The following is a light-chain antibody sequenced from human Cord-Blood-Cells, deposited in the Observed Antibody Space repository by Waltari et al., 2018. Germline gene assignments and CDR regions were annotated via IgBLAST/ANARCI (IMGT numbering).Light chain of an antibody. CDR1: QDISNY. V-gene: IGKV1-33*01. Sequence: DMQMTHSPSSLSESVGDRVTITCQARQDISNYLNWDQQKPGKAPKLLIYDASNSETWVPARSRGSGSGTDFTFTISSLQPEDIATYYGQQYDNLPWTFGQGTKVEIK. J-gene: IGKJ1*01. CDR3: QQYDNLPWT. CDR2: DAS.